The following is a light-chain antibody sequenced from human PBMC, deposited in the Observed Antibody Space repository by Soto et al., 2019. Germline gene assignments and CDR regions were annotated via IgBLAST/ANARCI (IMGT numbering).Light chain of an antibody. CDR3: QHYNYWPPKT. CDR1: QSVGNN. CDR2: GAY. J-gene: IGKJ1*01. Sequence: EIVSTQSPGTLSLSPGERTTLSCSASQSVGNNLAWYQQKPGQAPRLLIYGAYTRATGIPARFSGSGSGTDFTLTISSLQSEDFAVYYCQHYNYWPPKTFGQGTKVDIK. V-gene: IGKV3-15*01.